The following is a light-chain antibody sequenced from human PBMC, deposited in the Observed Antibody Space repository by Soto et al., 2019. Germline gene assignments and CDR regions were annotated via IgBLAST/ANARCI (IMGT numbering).Light chain of an antibody. Sequence: EIVLTQSPGTLSLSPGERATLSCRASQSVSSSHLAWYQQKPGQAPRLLIYGASSRATGIPDRFSGSGSGTDFTLTISRLEPEDFAVYYCQQYGSSPRAFTFGPGTKVDIK. J-gene: IGKJ3*01. CDR1: QSVSSSH. CDR3: QQYGSSPRAFT. CDR2: GAS. V-gene: IGKV3-20*01.